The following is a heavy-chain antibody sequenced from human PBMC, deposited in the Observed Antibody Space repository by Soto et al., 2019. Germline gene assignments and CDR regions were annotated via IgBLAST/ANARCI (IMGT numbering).Heavy chain of an antibody. V-gene: IGHV4-30-2*01. J-gene: IGHJ5*01. Sequence: SETLSLTCAVSGGSISSGGYSWSWIRQPPGKGLEWIGYIYHSGSTYYNPSLKSRVTISVDRSKNQFSLKLSSVTAADTAVYYCARAVYYYSSGYYPGNFDSRAQGTLVTVSS. CDR2: IYHSGST. CDR1: GGSISSGGYS. CDR3: ARAVYYYSSGYYPGNFDS. D-gene: IGHD3-22*01.